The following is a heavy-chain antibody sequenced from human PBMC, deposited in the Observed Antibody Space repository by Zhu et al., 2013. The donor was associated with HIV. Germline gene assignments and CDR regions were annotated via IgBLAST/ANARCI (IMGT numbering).Heavy chain of an antibody. V-gene: IGHV1-18*01. J-gene: IGHJ1*01. D-gene: IGHD3-22*01. CDR2: ISGYNGKT. Sequence: LRQAPGQRLQWMGWISGYNGKTNYSTELQDRVTMTVDISSSTAYLELRSLRSDDTAIYYCARGRYYYDHDGYYHEYFQVWGQGTLVTVSS. CDR3: ARGRYYYDHDGYYHEYFQV.